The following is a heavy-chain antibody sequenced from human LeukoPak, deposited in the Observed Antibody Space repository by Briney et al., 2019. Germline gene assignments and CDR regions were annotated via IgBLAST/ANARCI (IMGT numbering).Heavy chain of an antibody. J-gene: IGHJ6*03. Sequence: ASVKVSCKASGYTFTGYYMHWVRQAPGQGLEWMGWINPNSGGTNYAQKFQGRVTMTRDTSISTAYMELSSLRSDDTAVYFCARGSNISTLPYYYYFMDVWGKGTTVTISS. D-gene: IGHD2-2*01. CDR1: GYTFTGYY. CDR2: INPNSGGT. CDR3: ARGSNISTLPYYYYFMDV. V-gene: IGHV1-2*02.